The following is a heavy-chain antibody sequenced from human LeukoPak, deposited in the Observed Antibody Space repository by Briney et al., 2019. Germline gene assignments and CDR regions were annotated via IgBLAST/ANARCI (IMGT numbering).Heavy chain of an antibody. CDR3: AKPPIRETYYDILTGSPSWYYGMDV. Sequence: PGGSLRLSCAASGFTFSGYAMSWVRQAPGKGLEWVSAISGSGVSTYYADSVKGRFTISRHNSKNTLYLQMNSLRAEDTAVYYCAKPPIRETYYDILTGSPSWYYGMDVWGQGTTVTVSS. CDR1: GFTFSGYA. D-gene: IGHD3-9*01. V-gene: IGHV3-23*01. CDR2: ISGSGVST. J-gene: IGHJ6*02.